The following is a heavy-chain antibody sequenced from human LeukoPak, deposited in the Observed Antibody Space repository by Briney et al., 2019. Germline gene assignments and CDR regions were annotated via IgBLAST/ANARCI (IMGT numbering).Heavy chain of an antibody. CDR3: AKDWLAFGGVIAPDY. V-gene: IGHV3-23*01. J-gene: IGHJ4*02. D-gene: IGHD3-16*02. CDR1: GFTFSSYA. CDR2: ISGSGGST. Sequence: GGSLRLSCAASGFTFSSYAMSWVRQAPGKGLEWVSAISGSGGSTYYADSVKGRFTISRDNSKNTLYLQMDSLRAEDTAVYYCAKDWLAFGGVIAPDYWGQGTLVTVSS.